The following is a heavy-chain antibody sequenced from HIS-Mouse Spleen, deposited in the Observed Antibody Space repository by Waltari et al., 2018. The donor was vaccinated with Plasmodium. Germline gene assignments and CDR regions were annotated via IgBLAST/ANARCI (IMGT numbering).Heavy chain of an antibody. CDR3: ARADCTNGVCYFDY. Sequence: EVQLVESGGGLVQPGGSLRLSCAASGFTFSSYWMHWVRQAPGKGLVWGSRMNRDGSSTSYAESVKGRFTSSRDNAKNTLYLQMNSLRAEDTAVYYCARADCTNGVCYFDYWGQGTLVTVSS. CDR2: MNRDGSST. V-gene: IGHV3-74*01. CDR1: GFTFSSYW. D-gene: IGHD2-8*01. J-gene: IGHJ4*02.